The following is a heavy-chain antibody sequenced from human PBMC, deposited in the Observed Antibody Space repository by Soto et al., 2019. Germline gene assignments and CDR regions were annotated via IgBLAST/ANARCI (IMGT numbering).Heavy chain of an antibody. CDR3: AVSELRYFDWPLTQH. CDR1: GYTFSSYS. CDR2: INAGNGNT. V-gene: IGHV1-3*01. D-gene: IGHD3-9*01. Sequence: ASVKVSCKASGYTFSSYSMHWWHRAPGKRIEWMRWINAGNGNTKYSQKYQGRVTITRDKSASTAYMELSSLRSEDTAVYYSAVSELRYFDWPLTQHWGQGTLVTVSS. J-gene: IGHJ1*01.